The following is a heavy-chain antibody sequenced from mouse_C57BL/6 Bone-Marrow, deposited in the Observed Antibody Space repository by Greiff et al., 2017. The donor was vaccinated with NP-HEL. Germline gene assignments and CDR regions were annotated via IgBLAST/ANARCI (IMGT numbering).Heavy chain of an antibody. CDR2: SRNKANDYTT. D-gene: IGHD2-5*01. Sequence: EVNVVESGGGLVQSGRSLRLSCATSGFTFSDFYMEWVRQAPGKGLEWIAASRNKANDYTTEYSASVKGRFIVYRDTSQSILYLQMNALRAEDTAIYYCARDEGYSNWGFAYWGQGTLVTVSA. J-gene: IGHJ3*01. V-gene: IGHV7-1*01. CDR1: GFTFSDFY. CDR3: ARDEGYSNWGFAY.